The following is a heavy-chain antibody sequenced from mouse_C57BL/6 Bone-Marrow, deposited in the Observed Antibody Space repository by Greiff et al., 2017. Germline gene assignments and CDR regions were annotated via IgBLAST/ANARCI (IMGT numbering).Heavy chain of an antibody. D-gene: IGHD4-1*01. CDR3: SIWLTWVYFDY. V-gene: IGHV1-81*01. J-gene: IGHJ2*01. Sequence: VQLQQSGAELARPGASVKLSCKASGYTFTSYGISWVKQRTGQGLEWIGEIYPRSGNTYYNEQFKGKATLTAAKSSSTAYMEFLSRTSVDSAVSVCSIWLTWVYFDYWGQGTTLTVSS. CDR2: IYPRSGNT. CDR1: GYTFTSYG.